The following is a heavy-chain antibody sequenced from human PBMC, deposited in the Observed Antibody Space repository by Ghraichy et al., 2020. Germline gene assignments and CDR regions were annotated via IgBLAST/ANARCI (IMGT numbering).Heavy chain of an antibody. CDR1: GFTFSNYA. V-gene: IGHV3-23*01. CDR3: GKTQERDYGTNFDY. D-gene: IGHD4-17*01. Sequence: GGSLRLSCAASGFTFSNYAMSWVRQAPGKGLEWVLGISGSGGSTYYADSVKGRFTISRDNSKNTLYLQMNSLRAEDTAIYYCGKTQERDYGTNFDYWGQGTLVTVSS. J-gene: IGHJ4*02. CDR2: ISGSGGST.